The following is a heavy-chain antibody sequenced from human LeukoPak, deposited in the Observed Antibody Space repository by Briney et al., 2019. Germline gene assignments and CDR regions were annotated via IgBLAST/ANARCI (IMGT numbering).Heavy chain of an antibody. D-gene: IGHD5-12*01. Sequence: GGSLRLSCEVSGFTFSSYWMHWVRQVPGKGPVWVSRINTGGSIIDYADFVKGRFTISRDDAKNTLYLQMNGLRTEDTAVYYCARDRRDYDYPPFDYWGQGTPVTVSS. J-gene: IGHJ4*02. V-gene: IGHV3-74*01. CDR1: GFTFSSYW. CDR3: ARDRRDYDYPPFDY. CDR2: INTGGSII.